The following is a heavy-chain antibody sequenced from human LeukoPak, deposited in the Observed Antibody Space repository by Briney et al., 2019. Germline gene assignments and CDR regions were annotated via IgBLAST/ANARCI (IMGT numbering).Heavy chain of an antibody. J-gene: IGHJ4*02. CDR1: GYTLTGYY. CDR2: INPNSGGT. CDR3: ARGSNDYGGNFDY. Sequence: ASVKVSCKASGYTLTGYYMHWVRQAPGQGLEWMGWINPNSGGTNYAQKFQGRVTMTRDTSISTAYMELSRLRSDDTAVYYCARGSNDYGGNFDYWGQGTLVTVSS. V-gene: IGHV1-2*02. D-gene: IGHD4-23*01.